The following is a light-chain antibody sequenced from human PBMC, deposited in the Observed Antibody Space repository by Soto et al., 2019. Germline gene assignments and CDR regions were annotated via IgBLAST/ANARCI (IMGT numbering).Light chain of an antibody. J-gene: IGKJ1*01. Sequence: EIVLTQSPATLSLSPGERATLSCGASQSVSSSYVAWYQQKPGLAPRLLIYGASTRATGIPARFSGSGSGTEFTLTISSLQSEDFAVYYCQQYNNWPPMTFGQGTKVEIK. CDR2: GAS. CDR3: QQYNNWPPMT. CDR1: QSVSSS. V-gene: IGKV3-15*01.